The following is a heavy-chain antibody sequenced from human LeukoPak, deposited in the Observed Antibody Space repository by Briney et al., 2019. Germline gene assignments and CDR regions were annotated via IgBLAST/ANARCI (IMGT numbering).Heavy chain of an antibody. Sequence: ASVKVSCRASGYTFTSYGSSWVRQAPGQGREWMGWISAYNGNTNYAQKLQGRVTMTTDTSTSTAYMELRSLRSDDTAVYYCARDPQPKYGMDVWGQGTPVTVSS. CDR3: ARDPQPKYGMDV. D-gene: IGHD1-1*01. V-gene: IGHV1-18*01. CDR1: GYTFTSYG. J-gene: IGHJ6*02. CDR2: ISAYNGNT.